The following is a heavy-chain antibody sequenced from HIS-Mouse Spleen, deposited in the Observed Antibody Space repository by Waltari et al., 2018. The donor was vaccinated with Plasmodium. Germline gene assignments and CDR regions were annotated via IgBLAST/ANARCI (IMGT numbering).Heavy chain of an antibody. Sequence: QVQLVQSGAEVKKPGASVKVSCKVSGYTLTDLSMQWVRQAPGKGLEWMGGFDPEDGETIYAQKFQGRVTMTEDTSTDTAYMELSSLRSEDTAVYYCATGGIAVAATYYYYGMDVWGQGTTVTVSS. J-gene: IGHJ6*02. V-gene: IGHV1-24*01. CDR3: ATGGIAVAATYYYYGMDV. CDR2: FDPEDGET. CDR1: GYTLTDLS. D-gene: IGHD6-19*01.